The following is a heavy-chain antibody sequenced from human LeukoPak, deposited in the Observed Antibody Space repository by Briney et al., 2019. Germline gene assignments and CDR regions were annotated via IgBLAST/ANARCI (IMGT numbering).Heavy chain of an antibody. J-gene: IGHJ4*02. CDR3: ARGLPGGSSGWYGYFDY. V-gene: IGHV1-69*13. Sequence: SVKVSCKASGGTFSSYAISWVRQAPGQGLEWMGGIIPIFGTANYAQKFQGRVTITADESTSTAYMELSSLRSEVTAVYYCARGLPGGSSGWYGYFDYWGQGTLVTVSS. D-gene: IGHD6-19*01. CDR2: IIPIFGTA. CDR1: GGTFSSYA.